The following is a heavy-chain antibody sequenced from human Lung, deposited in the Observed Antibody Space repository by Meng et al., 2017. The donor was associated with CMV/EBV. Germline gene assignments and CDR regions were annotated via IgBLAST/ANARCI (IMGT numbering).Heavy chain of an antibody. J-gene: IGHJ1*01. Sequence: QGQLRGAGPALVKPSATLSLTCAVSGDSITNHNWWAWVRQPPGKGLEWIGEIPYRGSSAYNPSLKSRVSMSIDKSKNQFSLKLTSVTAADTAAHHCLRRSGGSVWGQGTLVTVSS. CDR3: LRRSGGSV. CDR2: IPYRGSS. V-gene: IGHV4-4*02. D-gene: IGHD3-10*01. CDR1: GDSITNHNW.